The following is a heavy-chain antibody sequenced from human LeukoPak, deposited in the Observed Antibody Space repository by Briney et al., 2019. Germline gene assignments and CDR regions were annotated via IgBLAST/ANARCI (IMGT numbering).Heavy chain of an antibody. CDR3: ARDLPVAGTSGFPFDY. J-gene: IGHJ4*02. D-gene: IGHD6-19*01. CDR2: ISAYNGNT. Sequence: VASVKVSCKASGYTFTSYGISWVRQAPGQGLEWMGWISAYNGNTNYAQKLQGRVTMTTDTSTSTAYMELRSLRSDDTAVYYCARDLPVAGTSGFPFDYWGQGTLVTVSS. V-gene: IGHV1-18*01. CDR1: GYTFTSYG.